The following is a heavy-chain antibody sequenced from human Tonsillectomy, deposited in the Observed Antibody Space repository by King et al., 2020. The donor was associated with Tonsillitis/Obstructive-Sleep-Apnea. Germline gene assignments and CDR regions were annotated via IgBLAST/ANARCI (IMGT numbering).Heavy chain of an antibody. CDR1: GGSISSSSYY. D-gene: IGHD3-22*01. CDR3: ARHLYCYDRSGYTLDY. J-gene: IGHJ4*02. CDR2: IYYSGST. V-gene: IGHV4-39*01. Sequence: VQLQESGPGLVKPSETLSLTCAVSGGSISSSSYYWGWIRQPPGKELEWIGWIYYSGSTHYNPSLKSRVTISVDTSKNQFSLKLSSVTAADTAVYYCARHLYCYDRSGYTLDYWGQGTLVTVSS.